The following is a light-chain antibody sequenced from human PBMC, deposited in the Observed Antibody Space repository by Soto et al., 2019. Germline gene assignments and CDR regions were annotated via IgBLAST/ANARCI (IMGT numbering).Light chain of an antibody. CDR1: SGHVSDYYR. V-gene: IGLV2-18*01. CDR3: SLYTSSNTSV. J-gene: IGLJ1*01. CDR2: GVS. Sequence: HSPLAQPPSVSGCPGRAVIISCTGTSGHVSDYYRFSWYQHLPGSAPKLLIYGVSNRPSGVPDRFSGSRSANTASLTISGLQTEDEADYYCSLYTSSNTSVFGPGTKVTVL.